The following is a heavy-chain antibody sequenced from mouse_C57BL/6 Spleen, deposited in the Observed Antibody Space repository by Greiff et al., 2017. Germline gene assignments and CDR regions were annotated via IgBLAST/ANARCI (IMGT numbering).Heavy chain of an antibody. CDR3: ARNNWGCFDY. V-gene: IGHV1-82*01. D-gene: IGHD4-1*01. Sequence: QVQLQQSGPELVKPGASVKISCKASGYAFSSSWMNWLKQRPGKGLEWIGRIYPGDGDTNYNGKFKGKATLTADKSSSTAYMQRSSLTSEDSAVYFCARNNWGCFDYWGQGTTLTVSS. CDR2: IYPGDGDT. CDR1: GYAFSSSW. J-gene: IGHJ2*01.